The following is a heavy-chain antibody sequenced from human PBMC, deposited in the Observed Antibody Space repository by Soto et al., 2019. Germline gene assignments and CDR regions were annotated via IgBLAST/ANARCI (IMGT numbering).Heavy chain of an antibody. V-gene: IGHV3-30*18. Sequence: QVQLVESGGGVVQPGRSLRLSCAASGFTFNKHGMHWVRQAPGKGLEWVAVVSYDGSSQYYADSVKGRFTISRDNSKNMVYLQMPTLRREDAAVYYCAKAHGYSSGWRADSWGQGTRVTVSA. D-gene: IGHD6-19*01. J-gene: IGHJ4*02. CDR3: AKAHGYSSGWRADS. CDR2: VSYDGSSQ. CDR1: GFTFNKHG.